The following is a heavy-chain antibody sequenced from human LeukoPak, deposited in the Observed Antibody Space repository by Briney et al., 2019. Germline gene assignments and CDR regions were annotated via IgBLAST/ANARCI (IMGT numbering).Heavy chain of an antibody. D-gene: IGHD2-2*01. Sequence: ASVKVSCKASGDTFTSYDINWVRQATGQGLEWMGWMNPNSGNTGYAHKFQGRVTMTRNTSISTAYMVLSSLRSEDTAVYYCARLEYCSSTSCYWNWFDLWGQGTLVTVSS. J-gene: IGHJ5*02. CDR2: MNPNSGNT. CDR1: GDTFTSYD. V-gene: IGHV1-8*01. CDR3: ARLEYCSSTSCYWNWFDL.